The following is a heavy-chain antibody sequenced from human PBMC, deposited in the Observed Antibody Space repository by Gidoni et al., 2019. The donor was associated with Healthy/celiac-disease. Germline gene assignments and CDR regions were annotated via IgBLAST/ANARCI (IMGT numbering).Heavy chain of an antibody. D-gene: IGHD3-10*01. CDR3: ATLWFGELEWVMDGMDV. CDR1: GFTFSSDA. Sequence: EVQLLESGGGLGQPGGSLRLPGAASGFTFSSDAMSWVRQAPGKGLEWVSAISGSGGSTYYADSVKGRFTISRDNSKNTLYLQMNSLRAEDTAVYYCATLWFGELEWVMDGMDVWGQGTTVTVSS. J-gene: IGHJ6*02. CDR2: ISGSGGST. V-gene: IGHV3-23*01.